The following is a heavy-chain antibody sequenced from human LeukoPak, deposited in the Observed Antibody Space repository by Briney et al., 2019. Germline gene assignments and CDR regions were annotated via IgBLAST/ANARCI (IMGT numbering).Heavy chain of an antibody. CDR2: ISGSGGGT. D-gene: IGHD3-16*01. CDR1: GFTFSSYA. CDR3: AKEVEGGIDY. Sequence: GRSLRLSCAASGFTFSSYAMSWVRQAPGKGLEWLSAISGSGGGTYYADSVKGRFTISRDNSKNTLYLQMNSLRAEDTAVYYCAKEVEGGIDYWGQGTLVTVSS. J-gene: IGHJ4*02. V-gene: IGHV3-23*01.